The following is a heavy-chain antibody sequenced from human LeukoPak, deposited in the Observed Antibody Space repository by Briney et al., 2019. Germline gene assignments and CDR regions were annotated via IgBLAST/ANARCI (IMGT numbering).Heavy chain of an antibody. Sequence: ASVKVSCKASGYTFTSYDINWVRQATGQGLEWMGWMNPNSGNTGYAQKFQGRVTMTRNTSISTAYMELSSLRSEDTAVYYCARGDSGWCYYYYYMDVWGKGTTVTVSS. V-gene: IGHV1-8*01. J-gene: IGHJ6*03. CDR2: MNPNSGNT. CDR1: GYTFTSYD. CDR3: ARGDSGWCYYYYYMDV. D-gene: IGHD6-19*01.